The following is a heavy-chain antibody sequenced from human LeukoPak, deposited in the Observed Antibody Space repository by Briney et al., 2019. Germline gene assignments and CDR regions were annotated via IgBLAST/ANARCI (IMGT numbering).Heavy chain of an antibody. CDR1: GGSFSGYY. V-gene: IGHV4-34*01. D-gene: IGHD6-13*01. Sequence: SGTLSLTCAVYGGSFSGYYWSWIRQPPGKGLEWIGEINHSGSTNYNPSLKSRVTISVDTSKNQFSLKLSSVTAADTAVYYCARGPSIAAAGNWFDPWGQGTLVTVSS. CDR2: INHSGST. CDR3: ARGPSIAAAGNWFDP. J-gene: IGHJ5*02.